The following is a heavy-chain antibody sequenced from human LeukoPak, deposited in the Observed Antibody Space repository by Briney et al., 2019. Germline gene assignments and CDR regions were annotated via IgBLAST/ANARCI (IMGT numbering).Heavy chain of an antibody. D-gene: IGHD1-26*01. CDR1: GGSISSGGYY. J-gene: IGHJ6*02. V-gene: IGHV4-31*03. CDR2: IYYSGST. CDR3: ARGSGSYQSYYYCGMDV. Sequence: PSETLPLTCTVSGGSISSGGYYWSWIRQHPGKGLEWIGYIYYSGSTYYNPSLKSRVTISVDTSKNQFSLKLSSVSAADTAVYYCARGSGSYQSYYYCGMDVWGQGTTVTVSS.